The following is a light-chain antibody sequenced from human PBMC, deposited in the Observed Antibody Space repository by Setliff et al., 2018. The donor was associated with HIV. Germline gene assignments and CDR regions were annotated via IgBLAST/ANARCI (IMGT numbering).Light chain of an antibody. J-gene: IGLJ1*01. CDR2: EVS. CDR1: SSDVGGYNY. CDR3: TSYTGNTRL. V-gene: IGLV2-14*01. Sequence: QSVLTQPASMSGSPGQSITISCTGTSSDVGGYNYVSWYQQYPGKAPKLMIYEVSNRPSGVSNRFSGSKSGTTASLTISGLQAEDETDYYCTSYTGNTRLFGTGTKVTVL.